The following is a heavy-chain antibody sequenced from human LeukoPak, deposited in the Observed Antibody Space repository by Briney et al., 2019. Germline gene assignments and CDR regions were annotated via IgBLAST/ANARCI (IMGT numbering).Heavy chain of an antibody. D-gene: IGHD3-3*01. CDR1: GFTFSSYW. CDR3: ARAPTHYDFWSGPIYDAFDI. V-gene: IGHV3-7*04. CDR2: IKQDGSEK. Sequence: GGSLRLSCAASGFTFSSYWMSWVRQAPGKGLEWVANIKQDGSEKYYVDSVKGRFTISRDNAKNSLCLQMNSLRAEDTAVYYCARAPTHYDFWSGPIYDAFDIWGQGTMVTVSS. J-gene: IGHJ3*02.